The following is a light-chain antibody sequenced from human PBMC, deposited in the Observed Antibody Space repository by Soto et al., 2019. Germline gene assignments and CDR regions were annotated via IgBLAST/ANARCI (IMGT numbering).Light chain of an antibody. CDR2: SHN. V-gene: IGLV1-44*01. CDR3: AAWDASLNGYV. Sequence: QSVLTQPPSASGTPGQRVTISCSGSSSNIGSNTVNWYQQLPGTAPKLLIYSHNQRPSGVPDRFSGSKSGTSASLAISGLQSEDEADYYCAAWDASLNGYVFGTGTKLTVL. J-gene: IGLJ1*01. CDR1: SSNIGSNT.